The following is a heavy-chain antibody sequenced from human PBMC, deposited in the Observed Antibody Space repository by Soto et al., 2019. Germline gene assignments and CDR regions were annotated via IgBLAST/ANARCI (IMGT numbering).Heavy chain of an antibody. CDR1: GGSISSGGYY. CDR3: AGQPDNKYDFWSGYYTDYYYGMDV. CDR2: IYYSGST. V-gene: IGHV4-31*03. Sequence: QVQLQESGPGLVKPSQTLSLTCTVSGGSISSGGYYWSWIRQHPGKGLEWIGYIYYSGSTYYNPSLKSRVTISVDTSKNQFSLKLSSVTAADTAVYYCAGQPDNKYDFWSGYYTDYYYGMDVWGQGTTVTVSS. J-gene: IGHJ6*02. D-gene: IGHD3-3*01.